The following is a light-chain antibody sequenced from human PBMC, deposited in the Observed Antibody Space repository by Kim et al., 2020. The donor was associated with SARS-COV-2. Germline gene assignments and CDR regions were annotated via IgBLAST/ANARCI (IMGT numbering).Light chain of an antibody. CDR1: QSSSIS. J-gene: IGKJ2*01. V-gene: IGKV1-5*03. CDR2: RAS. CDR3: QQFSGYPYT. Sequence: STSVGDRVTITCRASQSSSISLAWYQQKPGNAPKLLIYRASNLQSGVPSRFSGSGSGTEFTLTISSLQPDDFATYYCQQFSGYPYTFGPGTKLE.